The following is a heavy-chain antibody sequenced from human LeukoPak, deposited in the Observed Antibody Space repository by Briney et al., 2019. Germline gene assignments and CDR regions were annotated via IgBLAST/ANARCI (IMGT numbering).Heavy chain of an antibody. V-gene: IGHV4-61*09. CDR3: ARQYYYDSSGVDP. D-gene: IGHD3-22*01. CDR2: IHTSGNT. J-gene: IGHJ5*02. CDR1: GGSISSVNYC. Sequence: SETLSLTCTVSGGSISSVNYCWSWIRQPAGKGLEWIGHIHTSGNTNYNPSLKSRVTISVDTSKNQFSLKLSSVTAADTAVYYCARQYYYDSSGVDPWGQGTLVTVSS.